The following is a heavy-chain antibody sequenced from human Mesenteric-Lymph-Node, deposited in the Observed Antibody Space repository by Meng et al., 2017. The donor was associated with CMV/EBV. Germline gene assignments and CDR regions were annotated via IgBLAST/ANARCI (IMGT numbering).Heavy chain of an antibody. CDR3: ARGGRRYYDSSGYYANWDY. CDR2: MNPNSGNT. J-gene: IGHJ4*02. Sequence: ASVKVSCKASGYTFTSYDINWVRQATGQGLEWMGWMNPNSGNTGYAQKFQGRVTMTRNTSISTAYMELSSLRSEDTAVYYCARGGRRYYDSSGYYANWDYWGQGTLVTVSS. CDR1: GYTFTSYD. V-gene: IGHV1-8*01. D-gene: IGHD3-22*01.